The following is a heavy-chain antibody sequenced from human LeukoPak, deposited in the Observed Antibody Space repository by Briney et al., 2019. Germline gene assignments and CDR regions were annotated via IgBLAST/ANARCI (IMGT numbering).Heavy chain of an antibody. CDR3: ARGAGGAYFGF. Sequence: GGSLRLSCAPSGFTPTVSYRSWVRQVPGTGRECVSCMYGTVTIYYADLEKDRFPRPRASNRDIMYLQMIRLRAEDTAVYYCARGAGGAYFGFWGQGTLVTVSS. CDR1: GFTPTVSY. V-gene: IGHV3-66*01. J-gene: IGHJ4*02. D-gene: IGHD1-26*01. CDR2: MYGTVTI.